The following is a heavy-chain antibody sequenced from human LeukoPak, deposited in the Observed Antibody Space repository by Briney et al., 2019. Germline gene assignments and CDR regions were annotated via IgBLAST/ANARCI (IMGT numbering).Heavy chain of an antibody. CDR2: IYYSGSTNSGST. Sequence: SETLSLTCTVSDGSISSYYWSWIRQPPGKGLEWIGYIYYSGSTNSGSTNYNPSLKSRVTISVDTSKNQFSLKLNSVTAADTAVYYCARAAQLAQINDLVYDAFDIWGQGTMVTVSS. V-gene: IGHV4-59*01. D-gene: IGHD6-6*01. CDR1: DGSISSYY. CDR3: ARAAQLAQINDLVYDAFDI. J-gene: IGHJ3*02.